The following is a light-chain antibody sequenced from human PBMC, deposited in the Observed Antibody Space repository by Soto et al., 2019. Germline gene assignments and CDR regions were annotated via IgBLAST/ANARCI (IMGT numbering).Light chain of an antibody. Sequence: QSALTQPASVSGSPGQSITISCAGTSSDVGAYNYVSWYQQHPGNAPKLVIYDVTNRPSGVSNRFSGSKSGSTASLTISGLQAEDEADYYCSSYTSSSTYVFGTATKLTVL. CDR3: SSYTSSSTYV. V-gene: IGLV2-14*03. CDR2: DVT. CDR1: SSDVGAYNY. J-gene: IGLJ1*01.